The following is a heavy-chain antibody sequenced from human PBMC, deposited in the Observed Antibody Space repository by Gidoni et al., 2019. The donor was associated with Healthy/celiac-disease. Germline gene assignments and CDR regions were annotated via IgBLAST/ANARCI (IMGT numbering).Heavy chain of an antibody. CDR1: GFTFSSYA. V-gene: IGHV3-23*01. CDR2: ISGSGCST. CDR3: ANGVSLV. Sequence: EVQRWEAGGGVVQPGGSLRRSWAASGFTFSSYAMSWVRQAPGKGLEWVSSISGSGCSTSYADAVQGRFTISRDHSKTTLYLQMNSLRAEDTAVYYCANGVSLVWGQGTTVTVSS. D-gene: IGHD3-16*01. J-gene: IGHJ6*02.